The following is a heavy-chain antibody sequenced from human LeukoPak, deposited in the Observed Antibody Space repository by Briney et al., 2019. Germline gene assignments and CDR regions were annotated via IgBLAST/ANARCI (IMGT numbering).Heavy chain of an antibody. V-gene: IGHV3-30*02. CDR2: IRYDGSNK. D-gene: IGHD5-24*01. J-gene: IGHJ4*02. Sequence: GGSLRLSCAASGFTFSSYGMHWVRQAPGKGLEWVALIRYDGSNKYYADSVKGRFTISRDNSKNTLYLQMNSLRAEDTAVYYCAKVLDGYIPFDYWGQGTLVTVSS. CDR1: GFTFSSYG. CDR3: AKVLDGYIPFDY.